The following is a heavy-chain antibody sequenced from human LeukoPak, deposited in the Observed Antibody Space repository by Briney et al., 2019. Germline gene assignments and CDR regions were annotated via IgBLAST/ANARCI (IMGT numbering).Heavy chain of an antibody. CDR3: ARYSGIIKTFDY. J-gene: IGHJ4*02. V-gene: IGHV3-30*03. CDR2: TSHDGSKK. D-gene: IGHD1-26*01. CDR1: GFTFSNYD. Sequence: GGSLRLSCTASGFTFSNYDMHWVRQAPGKGLEWVALTSHDGSKKYFADSVKGRFTVSRDNSKNTLYLQLNSLGAEDTAMYYCARYSGIIKTFDYWGQGTLVTVSS.